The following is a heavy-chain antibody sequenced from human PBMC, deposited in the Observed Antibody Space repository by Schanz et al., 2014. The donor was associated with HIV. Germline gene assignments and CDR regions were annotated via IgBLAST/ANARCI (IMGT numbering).Heavy chain of an antibody. J-gene: IGHJ6*02. CDR2: ISYDGRNK. V-gene: IGHV3-30*18. CDR1: GFSFDTFG. Sequence: QVQLVESGGGVVQPGRSLRLSCAGSGFSFDTFGIHWVRQAPGKGLEWLAVISYDGRNKKFADSVKGRFTISRDNSKNTPYLQMKSLRPEDTAVYYCAKDRNHYDSRYRGKGNYYYYYGMDVWGQGTTVTVSS. D-gene: IGHD3-22*01. CDR3: AKDRNHYDSRYRGKGNYYYYYGMDV.